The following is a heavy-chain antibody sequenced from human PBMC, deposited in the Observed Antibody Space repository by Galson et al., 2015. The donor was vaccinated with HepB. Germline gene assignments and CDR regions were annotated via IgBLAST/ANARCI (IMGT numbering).Heavy chain of an antibody. CDR1: GFTFSSYG. V-gene: IGHV3-33*01. CDR2: IWYDGSNK. Sequence: SLRLSCAASGFTFSSYGMHWVRQAPGKGLEWVAVIWYDGSNKYYADSVKGRFTISRDNSKNTLYLQMNSLRAEDTAVYYCARDPGLVGATANFDYWGQGTLVTVSS. D-gene: IGHD1-26*01. CDR3: ARDPGLVGATANFDY. J-gene: IGHJ4*02.